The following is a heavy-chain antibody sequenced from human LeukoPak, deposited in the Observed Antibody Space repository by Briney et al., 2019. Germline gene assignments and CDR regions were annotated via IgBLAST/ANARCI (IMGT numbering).Heavy chain of an antibody. Sequence: SETLSLTCAVYGGSFSGYYWSWVRRPPGKGLEGIGEINHSGSTNYNPALKSRGTISVDTSKNQFSLKLNSVTAADTAVHYCARGKEVITMLRGLKPGYYFDYWGQGTLVTVSS. V-gene: IGHV4-34*01. CDR3: ARGKEVITMLRGLKPGYYFDY. CDR2: INHSGST. J-gene: IGHJ4*02. CDR1: GGSFSGYY. D-gene: IGHD3-10*01.